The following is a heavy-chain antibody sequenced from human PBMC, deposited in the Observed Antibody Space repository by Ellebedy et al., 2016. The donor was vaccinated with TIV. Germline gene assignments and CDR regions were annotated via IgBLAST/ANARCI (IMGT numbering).Heavy chain of an antibody. D-gene: IGHD2-2*01. CDR2: IYYSGST. J-gene: IGHJ6*02. CDR1: GGSISSSSYY. CDR3: ARLDCSSTSCYRYYYYGMDV. Sequence: MPSETLSLTCTVSGGSISSSSYYWGWIRQPPGKGLEWIGSIYYSGSTYYNPSLKSRVTISVDTSKNQFSLKLSSVTAADTAVYYCARLDCSSTSCYRYYYYGMDVWGQGTTVTVSS. V-gene: IGHV4-39*01.